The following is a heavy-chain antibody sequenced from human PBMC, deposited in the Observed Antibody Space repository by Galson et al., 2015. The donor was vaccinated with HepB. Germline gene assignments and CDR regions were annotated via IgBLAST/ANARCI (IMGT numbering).Heavy chain of an antibody. CDR2: IYSGGST. D-gene: IGHD6-19*01. CDR3: ASPHSSGWHLPYYYYGMDV. Sequence: SLRLSCAASGFTVSSNYMSWVRQAPGKGLEWVSVIYSGGSTYYADSVKGRFTISRDNSKNTLYLQMNSLRAKDTAVYYCASPHSSGWHLPYYYYGMDVWGQGTTVTVSS. V-gene: IGHV3-66*02. J-gene: IGHJ6*02. CDR1: GFTVSSNY.